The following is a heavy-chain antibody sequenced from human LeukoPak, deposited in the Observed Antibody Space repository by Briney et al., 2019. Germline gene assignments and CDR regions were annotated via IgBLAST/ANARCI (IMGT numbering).Heavy chain of an antibody. Sequence: ASVKVSCKASGYTFTGYYMHWVRQAPGQGLEWVGWINPNSGGTNYAQKFQGRVTMTRDTSISTAYMELSRLRSDDTAVYYCARQATPLAAFDIWGQKTLVTVSS. CDR2: INPNSGGT. D-gene: IGHD5-12*01. V-gene: IGHV1-2*02. J-gene: IGHJ3*02. CDR1: GYTFTGYY. CDR3: ARQATPLAAFDI.